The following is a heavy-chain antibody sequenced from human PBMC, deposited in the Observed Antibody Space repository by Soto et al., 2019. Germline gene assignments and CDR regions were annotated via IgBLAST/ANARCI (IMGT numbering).Heavy chain of an antibody. V-gene: IGHV1-3*01. CDR3: ARDSMDTLRYFDWLFIDY. Sequence: SVKVSCKASGYTFTSYAMHWARQAPGQRLEWMGWINAGNGNTKYSQKFQGRVTITRDTSASTAYMELSSLRSEDTAVYYCARDSMDTLRYFDWLFIDYWGQGTLVTVSS. J-gene: IGHJ4*02. CDR1: GYTFTSYA. D-gene: IGHD3-9*01. CDR2: INAGNGNT.